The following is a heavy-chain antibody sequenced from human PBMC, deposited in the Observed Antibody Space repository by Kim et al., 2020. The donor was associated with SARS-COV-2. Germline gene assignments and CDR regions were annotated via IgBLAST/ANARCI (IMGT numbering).Heavy chain of an antibody. D-gene: IGHD4-17*01. V-gene: IGHV3-23*01. Sequence: GGSLRLSCAASGFTFSSYSMSWVRQAPGKGLEWVSAISGSGGSTYYADSVKGRFTISRDNSKNTLYPKMNSLRAEDTAVYYCAKVQGGDDYGDYPANYYSGMDVWGQGTTVTVSS. CDR3: AKVQGGDDYGDYPANYYSGMDV. CDR1: GFTFSSYS. J-gene: IGHJ6*02. CDR2: ISGSGGST.